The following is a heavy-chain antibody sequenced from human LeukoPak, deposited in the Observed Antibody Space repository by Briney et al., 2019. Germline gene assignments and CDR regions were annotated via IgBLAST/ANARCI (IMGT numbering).Heavy chain of an antibody. D-gene: IGHD2-2*01. J-gene: IGHJ4*02. CDR3: ARRKFVGTSCWGY. CDR1: GYSISSGYY. V-gene: IGHV4-38-2*02. CDR2: INHSGST. Sequence: SETLFLTCTVSGYSISSGYYWSWIRQPPGKGLEWIGEINHSGSTNYNPSLKSRVTISVDTSKNQFSLKLSSVTAADTAVYYCARRKFVGTSCWGYWGQGTLVTVSS.